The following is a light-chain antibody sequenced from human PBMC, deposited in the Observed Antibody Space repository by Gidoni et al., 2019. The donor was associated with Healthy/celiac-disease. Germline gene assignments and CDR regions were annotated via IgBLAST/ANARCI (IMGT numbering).Light chain of an antibody. CDR2: RDS. J-gene: IGLJ2*01. Sequence: SYELTQPLSVSVDLGQTARITCGGNNIGRKNVHRYQQKPGQAPVLVIYRDSNRPSGIPELFSGSNSGNTATLTISRAQAGDEADYYCQVWDSSTVFGGGTKLTVL. CDR1: NIGRKN. V-gene: IGLV3-9*01. CDR3: QVWDSSTV.